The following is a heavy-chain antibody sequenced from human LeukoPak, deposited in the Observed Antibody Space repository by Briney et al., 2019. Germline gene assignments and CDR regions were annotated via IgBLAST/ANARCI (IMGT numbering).Heavy chain of an antibody. D-gene: IGHD6-19*01. CDR1: GFTFSSYW. CDR3: AVAVAYYYYGMDV. V-gene: IGHV3-74*01. CDR2: INSDGSST. Sequence: PGGSLRLSCAASGFTFSSYWMHWVRQAPGKGLVWVSRINSDGSSTSYADSVKGRFTISRDNAKNTLYLQMNSLRAEDTAVYYCAVAVAYYYYGMDVWGQGTTVTVSS. J-gene: IGHJ6*02.